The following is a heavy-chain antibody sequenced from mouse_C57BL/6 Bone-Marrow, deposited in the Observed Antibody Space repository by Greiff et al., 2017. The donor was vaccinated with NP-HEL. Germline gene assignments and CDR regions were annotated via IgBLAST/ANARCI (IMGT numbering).Heavy chain of an antibody. V-gene: IGHV1-53*01. CDR2: INPSNGGT. J-gene: IGHJ1*03. CDR1: GYTFTSYW. D-gene: IGHD1-1*01. Sequence: QVQLKQPGTELVKPGASVKLSCKASGYTFTSYWMHWVKQRPGQGLEWIGNINPSNGGTNYNEKFKSKATLTVDKSSSTAYMQLSSLTSEDSAVYYCARKGPFYYGSSYVYFDVWGTGTTVTVSS. CDR3: ARKGPFYYGSSYVYFDV.